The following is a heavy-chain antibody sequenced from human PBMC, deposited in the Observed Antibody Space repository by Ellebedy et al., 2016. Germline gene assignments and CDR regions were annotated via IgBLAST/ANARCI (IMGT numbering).Heavy chain of an antibody. CDR3: AKGFAGATDS. J-gene: IGHJ4*02. Sequence: LSLTXXASGFTFSNYGMHWVRQAPGQGLEWVAVILRDGSNKFYADSVKGRFTISRDNSKNTLYLQMNSLRTEDTAVYHCAKGFAGATDSWGQGTLVTVSS. CDR2: ILRDGSNK. D-gene: IGHD1-26*01. CDR1: GFTFSNYG. V-gene: IGHV3-30*18.